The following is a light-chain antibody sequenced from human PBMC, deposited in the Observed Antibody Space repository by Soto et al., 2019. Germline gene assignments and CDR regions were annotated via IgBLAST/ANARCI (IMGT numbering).Light chain of an antibody. CDR2: DVS. J-gene: IGLJ1*01. CDR1: SSDVGGYNY. CDR3: SSYTSSSTYV. V-gene: IGLV2-14*01. Sequence: QSVLTQPASVSGSPGQSIAISCTGPSSDVGGYNYVSCYQQHPDKAPKLMVYDVSNRPSGVSNRFSGSKSGNTASLTISGLQAEDEADYYCSSYTSSSTYVFGNGTKVTVL.